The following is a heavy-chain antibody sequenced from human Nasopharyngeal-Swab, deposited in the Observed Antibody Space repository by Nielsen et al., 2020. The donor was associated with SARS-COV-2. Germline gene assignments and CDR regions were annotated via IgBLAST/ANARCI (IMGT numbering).Heavy chain of an antibody. J-gene: IGHJ4*02. D-gene: IGHD2-2*01. Sequence: LSLTCAASGFSFSGVWMSWVRQAPGKGLEWVANINRDGSEKYHVDSVKGRFTISRDNAKNSLYLQMNSLRAEDTAVYYCARDYCSSTSCYDYWGQGTLVTVSS. CDR2: INRDGSEK. V-gene: IGHV3-7*01. CDR1: GFSFSGVW. CDR3: ARDYCSSTSCYDY.